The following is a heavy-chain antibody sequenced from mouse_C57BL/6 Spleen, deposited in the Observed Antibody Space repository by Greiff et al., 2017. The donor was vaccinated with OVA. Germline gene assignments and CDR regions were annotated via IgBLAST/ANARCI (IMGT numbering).Heavy chain of an antibody. J-gene: IGHJ4*01. Sequence: QVHVKQSGAELVKPGASVKMSCKASGYTFTSYWITWVKQRPGQGLEWIGDIYPGSGSTNYNEKFKSKATLTVDTSSSTAYMQLSSLTSEDSAVYYCARGVDSSGSYAMDYWGQGTSVTVSS. D-gene: IGHD3-2*02. CDR1: GYTFTSYW. CDR2: IYPGSGST. CDR3: ARGVDSSGSYAMDY. V-gene: IGHV1-55*01.